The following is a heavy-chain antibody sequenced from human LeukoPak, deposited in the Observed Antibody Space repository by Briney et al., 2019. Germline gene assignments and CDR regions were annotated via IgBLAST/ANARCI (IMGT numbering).Heavy chain of an antibody. CDR3: AKDMWGGLRLGGGYYFDY. J-gene: IGHJ4*02. CDR2: ISWNSGSI. V-gene: IGHV3-9*01. D-gene: IGHD4-17*01. CDR1: GFTFDDYA. Sequence: PGGSLRLSCAASGFTFDDYAMHWVRQAPGKGLEGVSGISWNSGSIGYADSVKGRFTISRDNAKNSLYLQMNSLRAEDTALYYCAKDMWGGLRLGGGYYFDYWGQGTLVTVSS.